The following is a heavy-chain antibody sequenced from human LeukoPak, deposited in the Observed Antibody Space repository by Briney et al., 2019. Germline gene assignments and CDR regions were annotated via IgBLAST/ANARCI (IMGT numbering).Heavy chain of an antibody. V-gene: IGHV4-39*01. Sequence: SETLSLTCTVAGGSISSSSHYWGWIRQPPGKGLEWIGSIYYSGSTYYNPSLKSRVTISVDTSKNQFSLKLSSVTAADTAVYYCARLGLRLGELSLLDYWGQGTLVTVSS. CDR2: IYYSGST. CDR3: ARLGLRLGELSLLDY. CDR1: GGSISSSSHY. D-gene: IGHD3-16*02. J-gene: IGHJ4*02.